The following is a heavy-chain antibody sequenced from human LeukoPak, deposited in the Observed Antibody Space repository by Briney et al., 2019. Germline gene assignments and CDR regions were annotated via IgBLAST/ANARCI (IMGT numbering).Heavy chain of an antibody. Sequence: GRSLRLSCAASGFTFSSYAMHWVRQAPGKGLEWVAVIPYDGSNKYYADSAKGRFTISRDNSKNTLYLQMNSLRAEDTAVYYCAREDIVVVPAAIRTNYYYYGMDVWGQGTTVTVSS. D-gene: IGHD2-2*02. J-gene: IGHJ6*02. CDR2: IPYDGSNK. CDR1: GFTFSSYA. V-gene: IGHV3-30-3*01. CDR3: AREDIVVVPAAIRTNYYYYGMDV.